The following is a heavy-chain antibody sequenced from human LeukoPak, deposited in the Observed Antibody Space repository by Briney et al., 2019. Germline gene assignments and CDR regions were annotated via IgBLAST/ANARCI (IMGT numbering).Heavy chain of an antibody. V-gene: IGHV3-66*01. CDR2: IYTGGST. D-gene: IGHD3-22*01. Sequence: SGGSLSLSCAASGFTVSSNYMSWVRQAPGKGLEWVSIIYTGGSTYYADSVKGRFTISRDNSKNTLYLQMNSLRAEDTAVYYCASAYHYDSSGYYSGAHYWGQGTLVTVSS. CDR1: GFTVSSNY. J-gene: IGHJ4*02. CDR3: ASAYHYDSSGYYSGAHY.